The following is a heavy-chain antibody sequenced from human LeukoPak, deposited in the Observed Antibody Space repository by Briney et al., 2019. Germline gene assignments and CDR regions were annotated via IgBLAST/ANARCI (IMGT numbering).Heavy chain of an antibody. J-gene: IGHJ3*02. V-gene: IGHV1-69*05. CDR1: GGTFSSYA. Sequence: ASVKVSCKASGGTFSSYAISWVRQAPGQGLEWMGGIIPIFGTANYAQKFQGRVTITTDESTSTACMELSSLRSEDTAVYYCARLRLGELSLYTGHDAFDIWGQGTMVTVSS. CDR2: IIPIFGTA. CDR3: ARLRLGELSLYTGHDAFDI. D-gene: IGHD3-16*02.